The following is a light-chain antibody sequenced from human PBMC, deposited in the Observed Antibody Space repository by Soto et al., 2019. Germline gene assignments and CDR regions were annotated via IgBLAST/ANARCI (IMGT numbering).Light chain of an antibody. CDR3: QQRNDWPSNT. CDR2: DAS. V-gene: IGKV3-11*01. Sequence: EIVLTQSPATLSLSPGERATLSCRASQSVSSYLAWYQQKPGQAPRLLIYDASNRATGIPARFSGSGSGTDFTLTISSLEPEDFAVYYCQQRNDWPSNTFGQGTRLEIK. CDR1: QSVSSY. J-gene: IGKJ5*01.